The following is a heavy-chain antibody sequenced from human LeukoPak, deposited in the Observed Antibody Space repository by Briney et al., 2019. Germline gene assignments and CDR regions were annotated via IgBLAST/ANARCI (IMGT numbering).Heavy chain of an antibody. J-gene: IGHJ6*02. CDR2: IIPILGIA. Sequence: SVKVSCKASGGTFSSYAISWVRQAPGQGLEWMGRIIPILGIANYAQKFQGRVTITADKSTSTAYMGLSSLRSEDTAVYYCARDAPNNYYGSGSYYTVRYYYGMDVWGQGTTVTVSS. D-gene: IGHD3-10*01. V-gene: IGHV1-69*04. CDR1: GGTFSSYA. CDR3: ARDAPNNYYGSGSYYTVRYYYGMDV.